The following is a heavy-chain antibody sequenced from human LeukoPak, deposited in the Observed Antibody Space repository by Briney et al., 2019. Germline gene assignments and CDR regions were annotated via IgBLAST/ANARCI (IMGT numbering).Heavy chain of an antibody. CDR1: GGSISSGSYY. CDR3: ARENYYGSGSRGKYYFDY. D-gene: IGHD3-10*01. CDR2: IYTSGST. Sequence: SETLSLTCTVSGGSISSGSYYGRWIRQPAGKGLEWIGRIYTSGSTNYNPSLKSRVTISVDTSKNQFSLKLSSVTAADTAVYYCARENYYGSGSRGKYYFDYWGQGTLVTVSS. J-gene: IGHJ4*02. V-gene: IGHV4-61*02.